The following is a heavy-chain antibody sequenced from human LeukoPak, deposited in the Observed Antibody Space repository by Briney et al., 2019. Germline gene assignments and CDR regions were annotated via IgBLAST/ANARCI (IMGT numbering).Heavy chain of an antibody. CDR1: EFTFSSYS. V-gene: IGHV3-48*04. J-gene: IGHJ4*02. Sequence: GGSLRLSCAASEFTFSSYSMSWVRQAPGKGLEWVSYITSGSSTIYYADSVKGRFAISRDNAKNSLFLQMNSLRVDDTAVYYCARDLGGDGYKQGGFDYWGQGILVTVSS. CDR2: ITSGSSTI. CDR3: ARDLGGDGYKQGGFDY. D-gene: IGHD5-24*01.